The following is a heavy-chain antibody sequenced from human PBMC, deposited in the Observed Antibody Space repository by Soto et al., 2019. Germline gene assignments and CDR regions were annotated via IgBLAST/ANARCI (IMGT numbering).Heavy chain of an antibody. CDR1: GFNFDSYA. J-gene: IGHJ4*02. D-gene: IGHD5-12*01. V-gene: IGHV3-23*01. Sequence: EVQLLESGGGLEQTGGSLRLSCAASGFNFDSYAMGWVRQAPGKGLEWVSAISSRGDRVYYADSVKGRSPIPRDNSKNTLFLQMNSLRAEDTAVFYCAKAPHASDYAGRGFDFWGQGTLVTVSS. CDR2: ISSRGDRV. CDR3: AKAPHASDYAGRGFDF.